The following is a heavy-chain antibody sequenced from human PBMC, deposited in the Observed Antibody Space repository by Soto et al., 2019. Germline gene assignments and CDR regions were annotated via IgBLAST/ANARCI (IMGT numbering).Heavy chain of an antibody. CDR2: IHHTGPI. Sequence: PSETLSLTCAVSGGSISSNNWWSWVRQPPGKGLEWIGEIHHTGPINYNPSLKSRVTFSVDKSKNQFSLILISVTVADTAVYYCARDGGWLFEYWGQGTLVTVSS. V-gene: IGHV4-4*02. J-gene: IGHJ4*02. CDR3: ARDGGWLFEY. D-gene: IGHD3-16*01. CDR1: GGSISSNNW.